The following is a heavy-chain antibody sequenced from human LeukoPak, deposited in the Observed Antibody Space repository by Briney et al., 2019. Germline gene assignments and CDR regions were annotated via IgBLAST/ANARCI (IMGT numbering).Heavy chain of an antibody. V-gene: IGHV4-4*07. Sequence: SETLSLTCTVSGGSISSYYWSWIRQPAGKGLEWIGRIYTSGSTNYNPSLKSRVTISVKTSENQFSLKLSSVTAADTAVYYCARVTGYMIEDYFDYWGQGTLVTVSS. CDR1: GGSISSYY. J-gene: IGHJ4*02. CDR3: ARVTGYMIEDYFDY. CDR2: IYTSGST. D-gene: IGHD3-22*01.